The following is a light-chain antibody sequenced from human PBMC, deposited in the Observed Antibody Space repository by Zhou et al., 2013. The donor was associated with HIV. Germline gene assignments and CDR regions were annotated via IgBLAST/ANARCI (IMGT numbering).Light chain of an antibody. CDR1: QSLLHSNGYYY. Sequence: DIVMTQSPLSLPVTPGEPASISCKSSQSLLHSNGYYYLDWYLQKPGQSPQLLIHLGSNRASGVPDRFSGSGSGTDFTLKINRVEAEDVGVYYCMQALQAPLTFGGGTKVEIK. CDR2: LGS. J-gene: IGKJ4*01. CDR3: MQALQAPLT. V-gene: IGKV2-28*01.